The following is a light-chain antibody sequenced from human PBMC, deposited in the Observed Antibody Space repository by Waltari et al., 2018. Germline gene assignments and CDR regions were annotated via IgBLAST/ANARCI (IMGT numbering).Light chain of an antibody. CDR1: KLEDKY. CDR3: QAWDDSTVI. CDR2: RDN. J-gene: IGLJ2*01. Sequence: SYDLTQPPSVSVSPGETASITCPGAKLEDKYVSWYQQKPGQSPVLVMYRDNMRPSGIPERFSGSNSGNTATLTISGTQAMDEADFYCQAWDDSTVIFGGGTKLTVL. V-gene: IGLV3-1*01.